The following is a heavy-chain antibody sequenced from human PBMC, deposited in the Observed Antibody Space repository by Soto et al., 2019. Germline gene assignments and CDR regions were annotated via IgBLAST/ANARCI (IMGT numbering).Heavy chain of an antibody. Sequence: VVESGGGLVQPGGSLRLSCAASGFAITSYFMTWVRQSPWKGLEWVSVISSEGNTYYADSVKGRFTIAKDNANNTMLLQTNSLRAEDTAVKYCASDESGGAYDYWSGGQGTLVTVSS. V-gene: IGHV3-66*01. J-gene: IGHJ4*02. CDR1: GFAITSYF. CDR3: ASDESGGAYDYWS. D-gene: IGHD3-3*01. CDR2: ISSEGNT.